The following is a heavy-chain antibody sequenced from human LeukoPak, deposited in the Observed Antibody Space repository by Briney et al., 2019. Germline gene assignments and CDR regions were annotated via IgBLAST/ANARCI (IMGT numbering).Heavy chain of an antibody. V-gene: IGHV4-59*12. CDR3: ARDHSTYGSSPTDY. CDR1: GGSISTYY. CDR2: IYYSGST. J-gene: IGHJ4*02. Sequence: SETLSLTCTVSGGSISTYYWSWIRQPPGKGLEWIGYIYYSGSTSYNPSLKSRVTISVDTSKNQFSLKLSSVTAADTAVYYCARDHSTYGSSPTDYWGQGTLLTVSS. D-gene: IGHD3-10*01.